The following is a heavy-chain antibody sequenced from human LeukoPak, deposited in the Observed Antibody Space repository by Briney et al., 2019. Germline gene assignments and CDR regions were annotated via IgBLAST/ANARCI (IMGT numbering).Heavy chain of an antibody. CDR2: IYYSGST. Sequence: PSETLSLTCTVSGGSISSSSYYWGWIRQPPGKGLEWIGSIYYSGSTYYNPSLKSRVTISVDTSKTQFSLKLSSVTAADTAVYYCARAYSSSLLLPNYYYYYYMDVWGKGTTVTVSS. CDR3: ARAYSSSLLLPNYYYYYYMDV. D-gene: IGHD6-6*01. J-gene: IGHJ6*03. V-gene: IGHV4-39*01. CDR1: GGSISSSSYY.